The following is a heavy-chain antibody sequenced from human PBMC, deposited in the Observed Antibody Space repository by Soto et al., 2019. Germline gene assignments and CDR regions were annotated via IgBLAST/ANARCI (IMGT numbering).Heavy chain of an antibody. Sequence: PSETLSLTCAVSGYSISSGYYWGWIRQPPGKGLEWIGSIFHSGSTYYNPSLKSRVTISVDTSKNQFSLNLTSVTAADTAVYYCAKAQSEYSSSYFDYWGQGTLVTVSS. D-gene: IGHD6-13*01. CDR2: IFHSGST. CDR3: AKAQSEYSSSYFDY. CDR1: GYSISSGYY. J-gene: IGHJ4*02. V-gene: IGHV4-38-2*01.